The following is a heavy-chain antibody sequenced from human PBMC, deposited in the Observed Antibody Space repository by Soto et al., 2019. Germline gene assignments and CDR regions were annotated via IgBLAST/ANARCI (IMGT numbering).Heavy chain of an antibody. CDR1: GFIFSTYA. J-gene: IGHJ2*01. CDR2: ISGSGGAT. CDR3: AKDFAPNWYFDL. V-gene: IGHV3-23*01. Sequence: EVQLLESGGGLVQPGGSLRLSCTASGFIFSTYAMNWVRRAPGKGLEWVSSISGSGGATYYADSVKGRFTISRDNSQNTLYLQMHSLRAEDTAVYYCAKDFAPNWYFDLWGRGTLVTVSS.